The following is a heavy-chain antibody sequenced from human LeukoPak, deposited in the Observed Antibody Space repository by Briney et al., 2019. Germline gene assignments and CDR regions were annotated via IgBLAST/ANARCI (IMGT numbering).Heavy chain of an antibody. CDR3: ARINWNDDPPDY. CDR2: MSNNGAT. Sequence: SETLSLTCTVSGGSISGFYWSWIRQPPGKGLEWIGYMSNNGATTYNPSLKSRVTISLDTSKNQFSLKLSSATAADTAMYYCARINWNDDPPDYWGQGALVTVSS. D-gene: IGHD1-1*01. J-gene: IGHJ4*02. CDR1: GGSISGFY. V-gene: IGHV4-59*12.